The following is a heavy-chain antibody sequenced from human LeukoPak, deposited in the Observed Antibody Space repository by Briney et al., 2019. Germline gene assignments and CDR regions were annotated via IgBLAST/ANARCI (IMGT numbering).Heavy chain of an antibody. CDR1: GFTFSSYW. Sequence: GGSLRLSCAASGFTFSSYWMTWVRQAPGKGLEWVANINEDGSDKYYVDSVKGRFTISRDNAKNSLYLHMNSLRAEDTAVYYCARDRYYYDTSGYYYFDYWGQGTLVTVSS. CDR2: INEDGSDK. CDR3: ARDRYYYDTSGYYYFDY. J-gene: IGHJ4*02. D-gene: IGHD3-22*01. V-gene: IGHV3-7*05.